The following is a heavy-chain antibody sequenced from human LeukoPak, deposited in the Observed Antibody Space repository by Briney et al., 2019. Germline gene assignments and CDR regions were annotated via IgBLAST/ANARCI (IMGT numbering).Heavy chain of an antibody. CDR3: ARDPSGSYSYYYYGMDV. J-gene: IGHJ6*02. CDR1: GYTFTSYA. D-gene: IGHD1-26*01. Sequence: ASVKVSCKASGYTFTSYAMHWVRQAPGQRLEWMGWINAGNGNTKYSQKFQGRVTITRDTSASTAYMELSSLRSEDTAVYYCARDPSGSYSYYYYGMDVWGQGTTVTVSS. CDR2: INAGNGNT. V-gene: IGHV1-3*01.